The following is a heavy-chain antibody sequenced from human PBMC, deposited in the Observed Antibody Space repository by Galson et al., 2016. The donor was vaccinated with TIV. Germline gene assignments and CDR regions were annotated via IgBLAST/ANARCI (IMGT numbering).Heavy chain of an antibody. CDR1: GVSGIPSGVA. CDR2: IYWDDTQ. V-gene: IGHV2-5*02. Sequence: PALVKPTQTLTLTCTLSGVSGIPSGVAVGWIRQPPGKALEWLALIYWDDTQRYRPSLKNRVTIAKDTSKNQVVRTMTHMDPVDTGTYFCAHYGSVSINAFDVWGQGTRVTVSS. J-gene: IGHJ3*01. CDR3: AHYGSVSINAFDV. D-gene: IGHD6-19*01.